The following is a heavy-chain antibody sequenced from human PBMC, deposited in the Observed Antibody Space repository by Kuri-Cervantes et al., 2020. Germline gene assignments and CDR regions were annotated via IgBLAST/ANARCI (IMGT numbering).Heavy chain of an antibody. V-gene: IGHV1-2*02. J-gene: IGHJ6*02. D-gene: IGHD5/OR15-5a*01. CDR2: INPNSGGT. Sequence: ASVKVSCKASGYTFTGYYLHWVRQAPGQGLEWIGWINPNSGGTNYAQKFQGRVTMTRDTSISTAYMELSRLRSDDTAVYYCARDRDMDCRDISCYSVPYGMDVWDQGTTVTVSS. CDR1: GYTFTGYY. CDR3: ARDRDMDCRDISCYSVPYGMDV.